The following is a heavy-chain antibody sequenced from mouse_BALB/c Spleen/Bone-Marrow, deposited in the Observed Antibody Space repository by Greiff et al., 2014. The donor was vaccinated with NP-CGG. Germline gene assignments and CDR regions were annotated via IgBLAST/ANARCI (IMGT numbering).Heavy chain of an antibody. D-gene: IGHD2-10*02. Sequence: EVKLMESGPELVKPGPSVKISCKASGYSFTGYYMHWVRQSHGKSLEWIGEINAYNGGTSYNQKFKGKATLTVDTSSSTLFMEIHRLTAEDALDYYCARQLYGNYAYWGQGTLVTVSA. CDR1: GYSFTGYY. CDR3: ARQLYGNYAY. CDR2: INAYNGGT. V-gene: IGHV1S30*01. J-gene: IGHJ3*01.